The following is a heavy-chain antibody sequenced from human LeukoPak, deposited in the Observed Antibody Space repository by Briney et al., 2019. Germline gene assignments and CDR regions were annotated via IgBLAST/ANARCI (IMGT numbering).Heavy chain of an antibody. Sequence: ASVKVSCKASGYTFTSYGISWVRQAPGQGLEWMGCNSAYNGNTNYAQKLQGRVTMTTDTSTSTAYLELRSLRSDDTAVYYCAREVAVAGTGDYWGQGTLVTVSS. J-gene: IGHJ4*02. V-gene: IGHV1-18*01. CDR2: NSAYNGNT. CDR3: AREVAVAGTGDY. D-gene: IGHD6-19*01. CDR1: GYTFTSYG.